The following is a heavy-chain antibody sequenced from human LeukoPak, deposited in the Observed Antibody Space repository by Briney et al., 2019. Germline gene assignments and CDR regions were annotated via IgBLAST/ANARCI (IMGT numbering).Heavy chain of an antibody. V-gene: IGHV3-64D*06. CDR3: VKGGYGSGSYYQYFDY. Sequence: GGSLRLSCSASGFTFSSYAMHWVRQAPGRGLEYVSANSSNGGSTYYADSVKGRSTISRDNSRNTLYLQMSSLRAEDTAVYYCVKGGYGSGSYYQYFDYWGQGTLVTVSS. D-gene: IGHD3-10*01. J-gene: IGHJ4*02. CDR2: NSSNGGST. CDR1: GFTFSSYA.